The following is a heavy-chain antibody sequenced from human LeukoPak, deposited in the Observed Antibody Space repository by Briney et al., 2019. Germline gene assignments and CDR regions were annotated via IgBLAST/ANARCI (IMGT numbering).Heavy chain of an antibody. J-gene: IGHJ4*02. CDR1: GGSFSGYY. CDR2: INHSGST. CDR3: ARSAVWVEPPSDRDYYYDSSGYDY. Sequence: PSETLSLTCAVYGGSFSGYYWSWIRQPPGKGLEWIGEINHSGSTNYNPSLKSRVTISVDTSKNQFSLKLSSVTAADTAVYYCARSAVWVEPPSDRDYYYDSSGYDYWGQGTLVTVSS. D-gene: IGHD3-22*01. V-gene: IGHV4-34*01.